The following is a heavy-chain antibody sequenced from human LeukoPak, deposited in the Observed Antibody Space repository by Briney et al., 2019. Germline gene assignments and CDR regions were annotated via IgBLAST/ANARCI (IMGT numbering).Heavy chain of an antibody. J-gene: IGHJ4*02. D-gene: IGHD3-10*01. V-gene: IGHV3-33*08. Sequence: PGGSLRLSCAASGFTFSSYAMHWVRQAPGKGLEWVAVIWYDGSNKYYADSVKGRFTISRDNSKNTLYLQMNSLRAEDTAVYYCARDSNVRGLDYWGQGTLVTVSS. CDR3: ARDSNVRGLDY. CDR2: IWYDGSNK. CDR1: GFTFSSYA.